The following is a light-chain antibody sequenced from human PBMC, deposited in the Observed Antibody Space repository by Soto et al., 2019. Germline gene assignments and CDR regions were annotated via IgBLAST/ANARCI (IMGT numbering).Light chain of an antibody. CDR1: SSNIGNNA. J-gene: IGLJ3*02. CDR2: SDD. V-gene: IGLV1-36*01. Sequence: QSVLTQPPSVSEAPRQRVTISCSGSSSNIGNNAVNWYQHLPGKAPKLLIYSDDLLPSGVSDRFSGSKSGTSASLAISGLQSEDEAVYYCAAWDDRLKEVFGGGTKLTVL. CDR3: AAWDDRLKEV.